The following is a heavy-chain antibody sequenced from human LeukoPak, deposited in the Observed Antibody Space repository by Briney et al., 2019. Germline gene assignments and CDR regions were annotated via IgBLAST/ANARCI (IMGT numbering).Heavy chain of an antibody. J-gene: IGHJ3*02. Sequence: GASVKVSCKASGYTFTGYYMHWVRQAPGQGLEWMGWINPNSGGTNYAQKFQGRVTMTRDTSISTAYMELSRLRSDDTAVYYCARERGDILVVVAASDAFDIWGQGTMVTVSS. CDR2: INPNSGGT. CDR1: GYTFTGYY. V-gene: IGHV1-2*02. CDR3: ARERGDILVVVAASDAFDI. D-gene: IGHD2-15*01.